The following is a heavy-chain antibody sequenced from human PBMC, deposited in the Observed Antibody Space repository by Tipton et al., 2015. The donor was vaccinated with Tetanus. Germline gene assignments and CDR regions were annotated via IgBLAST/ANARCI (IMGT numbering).Heavy chain of an antibody. CDR1: GFTFSSYG. Sequence: SLRLSCAASGFTFSSYGMHWVRQAPGKGLEWVAVISYDGSNKYYADSVKGRFTISRDNSKNTLYLQMNSLRAEDTAVYYCANTYYYGSGSRGSAFDIWGQGTMVTVSS. V-gene: IGHV3-30*18. CDR3: ANTYYYGSGSRGSAFDI. CDR2: ISYDGSNK. D-gene: IGHD3-10*01. J-gene: IGHJ3*02.